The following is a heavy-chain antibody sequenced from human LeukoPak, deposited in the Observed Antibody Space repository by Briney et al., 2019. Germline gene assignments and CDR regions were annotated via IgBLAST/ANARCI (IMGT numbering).Heavy chain of an antibody. V-gene: IGHV5-51*01. CDR3: ARHHYDNDDAFDI. D-gene: IGHD4-17*01. J-gene: IGHJ3*02. Sequence: GESLKISCKGSGYSFTSYWIGWVRQMPGKGLEWMGIIYPGDSDTRYSPSFQGQVTISADESISTAYLQWSSLKASDTAMYYCARHHYDNDDAFDIWGQGTMVTVSS. CDR2: IYPGDSDT. CDR1: GYSFTSYW.